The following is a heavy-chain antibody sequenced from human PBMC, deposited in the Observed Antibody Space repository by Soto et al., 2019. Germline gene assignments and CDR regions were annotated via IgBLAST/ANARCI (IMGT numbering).Heavy chain of an antibody. CDR3: EATPRY. CDR2: INYSGST. J-gene: IGHJ4*02. D-gene: IGHD2-15*01. Sequence: SETLSLTCAVYGGSFSGYYWSWIRQPPGKGLEWIGDINYSGSTTYNPSLKSRVTISVDTSQNQLSLKLTSVTTADTAVYYCEATPRYWGQGTLVTVSS. CDR1: GGSFSGYY. V-gene: IGHV4-34*01.